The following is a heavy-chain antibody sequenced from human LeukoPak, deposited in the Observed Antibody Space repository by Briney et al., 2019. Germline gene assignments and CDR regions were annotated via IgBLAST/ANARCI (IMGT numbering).Heavy chain of an antibody. CDR3: ARDQKSTSCYDY. CDR2: INHSGST. Sequence: SETLSLTCAVYGGSFSGYYWSWIRQPPGKGLEWIGEINHSGSTNYNPSLKSRVTISVDTSKNQFSLKLSSVTAADTAVYFCARDQKSTSCYDYWGPGTLVTVSS. J-gene: IGHJ4*02. CDR1: GGSFSGYY. V-gene: IGHV4-34*01. D-gene: IGHD2-2*01.